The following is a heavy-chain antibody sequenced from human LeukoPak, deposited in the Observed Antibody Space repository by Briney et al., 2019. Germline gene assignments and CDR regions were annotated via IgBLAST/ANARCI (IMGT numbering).Heavy chain of an antibody. CDR3: ARGRGGLGREFDY. D-gene: IGHD6-19*01. CDR1: GGSISSGSYY. Sequence: SQTLSLTCTVSGGSISSGSYYWSWIRQPPGKGLEWIGYIYYSGTTNYNPSLKSRVTISVDTSKNQFSLKLSSVTAADTAVYYCARGRGGLGREFDYWGQGILVTVSS. J-gene: IGHJ4*02. V-gene: IGHV4-61*01. CDR2: IYYSGTT.